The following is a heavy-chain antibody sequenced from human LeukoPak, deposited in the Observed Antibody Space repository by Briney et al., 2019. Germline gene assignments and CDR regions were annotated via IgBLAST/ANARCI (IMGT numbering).Heavy chain of an antibody. J-gene: IGHJ3*02. CDR1: GFTFNGYW. CDR3: TRETSNAFDI. Sequence: PGGSLRLSCAASGFTFNGYWMNWGRHAPGEGREWVSFIKSDGSSTIYASSVKGRFTISRDNAKNTLYLQMNSLRGEDTAVYYCTRETSNAFDIWGQGTMVTVSS. CDR2: IKSDGSST. V-gene: IGHV3-74*01.